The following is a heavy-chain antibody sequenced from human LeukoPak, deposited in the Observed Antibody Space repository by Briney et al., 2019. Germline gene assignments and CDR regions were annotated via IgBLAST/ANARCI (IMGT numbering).Heavy chain of an antibody. CDR3: ARGGGNSWDDAFDI. CDR2: INPNGGST. Sequence: ASVKVSCKASGYTFTNYYMHWVRQAPGQGLEWMGIINPNGGSTSYAQKFQGRVTMTRDTSTSTVYMELSSLTSKDTAVYCCARGGGNSWDDAFDIWGQGTMVTVSS. V-gene: IGHV1-46*01. CDR1: GYTFTNYY. J-gene: IGHJ3*02. D-gene: IGHD4-23*01.